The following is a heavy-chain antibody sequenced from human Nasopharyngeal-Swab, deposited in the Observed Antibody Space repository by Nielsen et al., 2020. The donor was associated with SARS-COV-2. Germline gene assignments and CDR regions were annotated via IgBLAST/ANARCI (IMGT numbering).Heavy chain of an antibody. D-gene: IGHD3/OR15-3a*01. Sequence: VKVSCKASGYIFITYAIHWVRQAPGQRLEWMGWINNRNVQTEYSQKFQGRVTITRDTSASTVYMELSSLRSEDTAVYYCARDSGRDWCGQDYWGQGTLVTVSS. V-gene: IGHV1-3*04. CDR1: GYIFITYA. J-gene: IGHJ4*02. CDR2: INNRNVQT. CDR3: ARDSGRDWCGQDY.